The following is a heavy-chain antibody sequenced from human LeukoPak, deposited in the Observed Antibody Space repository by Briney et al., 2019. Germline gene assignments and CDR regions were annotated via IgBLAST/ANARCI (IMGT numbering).Heavy chain of an antibody. CDR2: INADGRTI. D-gene: IGHD6-13*01. J-gene: IGHJ3*02. Sequence: GGSLRLSCAASGFTLSSYWMHWVRQAPGKGLVWVSRINADGRTINYADSVEGRFTISRDIAKNTLYLQMNSLRAEDTAVYYCVRVAAGTGSFDIWGQGTMVTVSS. CDR1: GFTLSSYW. CDR3: VRVAAGTGSFDI. V-gene: IGHV3-74*01.